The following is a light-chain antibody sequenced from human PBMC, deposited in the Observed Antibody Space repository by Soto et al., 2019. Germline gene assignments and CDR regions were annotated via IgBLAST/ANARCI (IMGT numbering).Light chain of an antibody. CDR2: DAS. J-gene: IGKJ5*01. CDR3: QQRSDWPPGIT. V-gene: IGKV3D-20*02. Sequence: EIVLTDSPGTLSLSRWEIATLSCRASQSVSSSYLAWYQQKPGQAPRLLIYDASNRATGIPARFSGSGSGTDFTLTISSLEPEDFAVYYRQQRSDWPPGITFGQATRLEIK. CDR1: QSVSSSY.